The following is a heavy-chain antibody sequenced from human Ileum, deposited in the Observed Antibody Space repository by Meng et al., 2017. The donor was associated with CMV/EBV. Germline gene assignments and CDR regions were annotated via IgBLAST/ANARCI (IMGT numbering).Heavy chain of an antibody. V-gene: IGHV3-23*03. D-gene: IGHD6-13*01. Sequence: GGSLRLSCGASGFSFSAYPMAWVRQAPGKGLEWVSMIYNGGDSKYYGDSVKGCFTISRDNSRYALYLQMDNLRAEDTAIYYCAKVLSWYYFDYWGQGALVTVSS. CDR1: GFSFSAYP. CDR2: IYNGGDSK. CDR3: AKVLSWYYFDY. J-gene: IGHJ4*02.